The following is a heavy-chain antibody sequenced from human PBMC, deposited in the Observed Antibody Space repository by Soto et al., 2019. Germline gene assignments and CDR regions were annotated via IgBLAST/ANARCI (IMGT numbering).Heavy chain of an antibody. CDR1: GGTFNNYP. D-gene: IGHD5-12*01. V-gene: IGHV1-69*13. Sequence: ASVKVSCKASGGTFNNYPITWVRQAPGQGLEWMGGSIPIFGTANYAQKFQGRVTISVDESTSTAYMELSSLRSEDTAVYYCARGRGYSGDDHYYYFDMDVWGQGTKVTVSS. J-gene: IGHJ6*02. CDR3: ARGRGYSGDDHYYYFDMDV. CDR2: SIPIFGTA.